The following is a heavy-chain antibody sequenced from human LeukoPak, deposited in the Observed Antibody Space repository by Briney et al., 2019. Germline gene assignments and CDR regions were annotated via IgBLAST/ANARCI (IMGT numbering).Heavy chain of an antibody. V-gene: IGHV4-38-2*01. D-gene: IGHD4-17*01. CDR2: IYISGST. CDR3: ARTSIPHDYGDYAFRI. CDR1: GYSISSGYY. J-gene: IGHJ4*02. Sequence: SETLSLTCAVSGYSISSGYYRGGIRPAPGKGREWSGMIYISGSTYYTTSITTRVTISVDTSKNQFSLKLSSVTAADTAVYYCARTSIPHDYGDYAFRIWGQGTLVTVSS.